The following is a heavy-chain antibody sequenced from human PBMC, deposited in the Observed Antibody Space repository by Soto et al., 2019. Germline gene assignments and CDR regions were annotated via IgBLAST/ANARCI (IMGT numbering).Heavy chain of an antibody. Sequence: GGSLRLSCSASGFTFSNYDMVWIRQAPGKGLEYISAITSHGHITYYADSVKGRFTISRDNAENSLYLQMNSLGAEDTALYYCVRDQLYYYDIFGRPLNGFDIWGQGTMVTVSS. D-gene: IGHD3-22*01. CDR3: VRDQLYYYDIFGRPLNGFDI. CDR1: GFTFSNYD. CDR2: ITSHGHIT. J-gene: IGHJ3*02. V-gene: IGHV3-64*04.